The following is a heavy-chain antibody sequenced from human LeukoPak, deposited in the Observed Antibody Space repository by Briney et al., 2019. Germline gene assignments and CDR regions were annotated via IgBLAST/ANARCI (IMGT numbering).Heavy chain of an antibody. Sequence: GGSLRLSCAASGLTFSSYAMSWVRQAPGKGLEWVSAISGSGGRTYYADSVKGRFTISRDNSKNTLYLQMNSLRAEDTAVYYCAKGCWGLPIPYRFDYWGQGTLVTVSS. J-gene: IGHJ4*02. CDR3: AKGCWGLPIPYRFDY. CDR2: ISGSGGRT. V-gene: IGHV3-23*01. D-gene: IGHD3-16*01. CDR1: GLTFSSYA.